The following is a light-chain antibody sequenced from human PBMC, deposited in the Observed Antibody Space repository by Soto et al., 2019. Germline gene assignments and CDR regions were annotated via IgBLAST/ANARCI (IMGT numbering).Light chain of an antibody. CDR1: XSNIGSVS. V-gene: IGLV1-44*01. Sequence: QSVLTQTPSASGTXGXXXXXXXSGSXSNIGSVSVNWHQQLPGAAPKLLIYGNNQRPSGVPDRFSGSKSGTSASLVISGLQSEDEASYFCAAWDDSLNGWIFGGGTKLTVL. CDR2: GNN. J-gene: IGLJ2*01. CDR3: AAWDDSLNGWI.